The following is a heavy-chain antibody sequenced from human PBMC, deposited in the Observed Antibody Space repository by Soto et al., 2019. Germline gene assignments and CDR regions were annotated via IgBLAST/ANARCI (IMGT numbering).Heavy chain of an antibody. CDR1: GGSVSSGSYY. J-gene: IGHJ5*02. V-gene: IGHV4-61*01. Sequence: SETLSLTCTVSGGSVSSGSYYWSWIRQRPGKGLEWIGYIYYSGSTNYNPSLKSRVTISVDTSKNQFSLKLSSVTAADTAVYYCARETPIAVDGTYWFDPWGPGTLVTDSS. D-gene: IGHD6-19*01. CDR2: IYYSGST. CDR3: ARETPIAVDGTYWFDP.